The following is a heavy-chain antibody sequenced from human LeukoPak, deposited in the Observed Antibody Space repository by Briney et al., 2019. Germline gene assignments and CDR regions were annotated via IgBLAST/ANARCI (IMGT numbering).Heavy chain of an antibody. V-gene: IGHV3-23*01. CDR3: AXXSRHWGTTVTTLDY. CDR1: GFTFSSYA. D-gene: IGHD4-4*01. Sequence: GGSLRLSCAASGFTFSSYAMRWVRQAPGKGLEWVSAISGSGGSTYYADSVKGRFTISRDNSKNTLYLQMNSLRAEDTAVYYXAXXSRHWGTTVTTLDYWGQGTLVTVSS. J-gene: IGHJ4*02. CDR2: ISGSGGST.